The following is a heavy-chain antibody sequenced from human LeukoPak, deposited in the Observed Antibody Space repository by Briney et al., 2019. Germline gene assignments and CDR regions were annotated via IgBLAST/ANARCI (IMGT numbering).Heavy chain of an antibody. CDR3: ARPLSWFGELLFGGGYYFDY. J-gene: IGHJ4*02. D-gene: IGHD3-10*01. Sequence: ASVKVSCKASGYTFTSYGISWVRQAPGQGLEWMGWISAYNGNTNYAQKLQGRVTMTTDTSTSRAYMELRSLRSDDTAVYYCARPLSWFGELLFGGGYYFDYWGQGTLVTVSS. CDR1: GYTFTSYG. CDR2: ISAYNGNT. V-gene: IGHV1-18*04.